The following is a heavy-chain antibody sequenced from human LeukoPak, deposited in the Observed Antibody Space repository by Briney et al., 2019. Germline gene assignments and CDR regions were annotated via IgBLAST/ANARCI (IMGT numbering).Heavy chain of an antibody. V-gene: IGHV4-59*01. J-gene: IGHJ6*03. Sequence: SETLSLTCTVSGGSISSYYWSWIRQPPGKGLEWIGYIYYSGSTNYNPSLKSRVTTSVDTSKNQFSLKLSSVTAADTAVYYCARVSWFPGTSYYYMDVWGKGTTVTVSS. CDR1: GGSISSYY. CDR2: IYYSGST. D-gene: IGHD1-1*01. CDR3: ARVSWFPGTSYYYMDV.